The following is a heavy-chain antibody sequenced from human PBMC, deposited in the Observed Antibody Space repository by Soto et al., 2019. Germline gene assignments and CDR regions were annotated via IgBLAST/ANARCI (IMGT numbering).Heavy chain of an antibody. CDR1: GYTFTDYY. J-gene: IGHJ3*02. V-gene: IGHV1-2*04. D-gene: IGHD5-18*01. CDR3: VREAAMAPRPPNAFDI. Sequence: ASVKVSCKASGYTFTDYYLHWVRQAPGQGFEWMGWIGPKSGGTNYAKKFQGWVTMTRDTSINTVYMELSSLKSDDTAVFYCVREAAMAPRPPNAFDIWGQGTLVTVSS. CDR2: IGPKSGGT.